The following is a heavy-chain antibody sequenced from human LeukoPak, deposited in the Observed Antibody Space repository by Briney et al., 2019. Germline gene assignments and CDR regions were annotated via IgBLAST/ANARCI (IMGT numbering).Heavy chain of an antibody. CDR2: IYYSGST. Sequence: LETLSLTCTVSGGSISSSSYYWGWIRQPPGKGLEWIGSIYYSGSTYYNPSLKSRVTISVGTSKNQFSLKLSSVTAADTAVYYCARLPGRSSPQSWFDPWGQGTLVTVSS. CDR1: GGSISSSSYY. J-gene: IGHJ5*02. V-gene: IGHV4-39*01. D-gene: IGHD2-2*01. CDR3: ARLPGRSSPQSWFDP.